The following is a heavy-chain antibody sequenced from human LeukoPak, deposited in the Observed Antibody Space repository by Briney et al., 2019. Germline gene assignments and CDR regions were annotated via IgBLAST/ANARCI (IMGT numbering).Heavy chain of an antibody. CDR2: IYTSGST. V-gene: IGHV4-4*07. CDR1: GGSISSYY. Sequence: SETLSLTCTVSGGSISSYYWSWIRQPAGQGLEWIGRIYTSGSTNYNPSLKSRVTMSVDTSKNQFSLKLSSVTAADTAVYYCAREEGYSYGIYYYYYYMDVWGKGTTVTVSS. CDR3: AREEGYSYGIYYYYYYMDV. D-gene: IGHD5-18*01. J-gene: IGHJ6*03.